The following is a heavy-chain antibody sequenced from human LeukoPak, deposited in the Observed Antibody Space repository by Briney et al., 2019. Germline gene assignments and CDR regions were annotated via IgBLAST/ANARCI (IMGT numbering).Heavy chain of an antibody. V-gene: IGHV1-8*01. Sequence: GASVKVSCKASGYTFTSYDINWVRQATGQGLEWMGWMNPNSGNTGYAQKFQGRVTMTRNTSLSTAYMELSSLRSEDTAVYYCASSFATQITIFGVVIPPQGRYYYGMDVWGQGTTVTVSS. D-gene: IGHD3-3*01. CDR3: ASSFATQITIFGVVIPPQGRYYYGMDV. CDR1: GYTFTSYD. J-gene: IGHJ6*02. CDR2: MNPNSGNT.